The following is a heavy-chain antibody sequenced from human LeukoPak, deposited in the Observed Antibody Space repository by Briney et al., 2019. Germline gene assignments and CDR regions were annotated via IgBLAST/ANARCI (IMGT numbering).Heavy chain of an antibody. J-gene: IGHJ3*02. CDR3: ARSLGDAFDI. Sequence: SETLSLTCVVYGGSFSGYYWSWIRQPPGKGLEWIGEINHSGSTNYNPSLKSRVTISVDTSKNQFSLKLSSVTAADTAVYYCARSLGDAFDIWGQGTMVTVSS. V-gene: IGHV4-34*01. CDR2: INHSGST. CDR1: GGSFSGYY.